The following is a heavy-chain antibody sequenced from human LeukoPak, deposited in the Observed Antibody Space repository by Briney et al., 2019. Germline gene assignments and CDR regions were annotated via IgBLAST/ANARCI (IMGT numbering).Heavy chain of an antibody. CDR3: AKGTSNPS. CDR1: GFTVSSNY. Sequence: GGSLRLSCAASGFTVSSNYMSWVRQAPGKGLEWVSVIYSGGSTYYADSVKGRFTISRDNAKNSLYLQLNSLRAEDTAFYYYAKGTSNPSWGQGTLVTVSS. D-gene: IGHD4-11*01. V-gene: IGHV3-53*05. J-gene: IGHJ5*02. CDR2: IYSGGST.